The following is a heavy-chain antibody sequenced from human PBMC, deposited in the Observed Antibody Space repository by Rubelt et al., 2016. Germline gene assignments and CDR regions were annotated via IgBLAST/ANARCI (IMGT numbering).Heavy chain of an antibody. Sequence: EVQLVESGGGLVQPGGSLRLSCSASGFTFSSYAMHWVRQAPGKGLEYVSAISSNGGSTYYADSVKGRFTISRDNSKNTLYLQMSSLRAEDTAVYYCVKVSVTSSWFRTYYFDYWGQGTLVTVSS. CDR2: ISSNGGST. D-gene: IGHD6-13*01. CDR3: VKVSVTSSWFRTYYFDY. V-gene: IGHV3-64D*06. J-gene: IGHJ4*02. CDR1: GFTFSSYA.